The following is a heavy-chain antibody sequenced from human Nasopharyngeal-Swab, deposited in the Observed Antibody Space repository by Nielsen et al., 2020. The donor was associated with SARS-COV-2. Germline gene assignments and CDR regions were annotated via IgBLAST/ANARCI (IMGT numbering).Heavy chain of an antibody. CDR3: ARAPDSSAYGLRY. D-gene: IGHD2-21*01. CDR1: GFTFSAYH. Sequence: GGSLRLSCAASGFTFSAYHINWVRQAPGKGLEWVSYISRRSDTIYYADSVKGRFTISRDNVKNSLYLQMNSLRDEDTAVYYCARAPDSSAYGLRYWGLGTLVTVSS. CDR2: ISRRSDTI. V-gene: IGHV3-48*02. J-gene: IGHJ4*02.